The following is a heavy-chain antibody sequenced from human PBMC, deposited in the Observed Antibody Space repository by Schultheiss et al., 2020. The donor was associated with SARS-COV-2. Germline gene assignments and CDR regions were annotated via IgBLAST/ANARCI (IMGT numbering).Heavy chain of an antibody. CDR2: ISSISSYI. J-gene: IGHJ6*02. D-gene: IGHD6-19*01. Sequence: GGSLRLSCAASGFTFSSYSMNWVRQAPGKGLEWVSSISSISSYIYYADSVKGRFTISRDNAKNSLYLQMNSLRAEDTAVYYCARVPFHSGWPRLANYYGMDVWGQGTTVTVSS. V-gene: IGHV3-21*01. CDR1: GFTFSSYS. CDR3: ARVPFHSGWPRLANYYGMDV.